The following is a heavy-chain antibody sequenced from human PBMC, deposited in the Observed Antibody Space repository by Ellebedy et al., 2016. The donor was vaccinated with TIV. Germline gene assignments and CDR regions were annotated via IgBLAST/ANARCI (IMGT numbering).Heavy chain of an antibody. J-gene: IGHJ5*02. D-gene: IGHD4-17*01. CDR3: ARDPRGGGDYGDNWFDP. CDR1: GFTVSSSF. Sequence: GESLKISCAASGFTVSSSFMSWVRQAPGKGLEWVSVIYTDGGTNYTDSVLGRFDISRDSSKNTLYLQMNSLRADDMAVYYCARDPRGGGDYGDNWFDPWGQGTLVTVSS. CDR2: IYTDGGT. V-gene: IGHV3-66*01.